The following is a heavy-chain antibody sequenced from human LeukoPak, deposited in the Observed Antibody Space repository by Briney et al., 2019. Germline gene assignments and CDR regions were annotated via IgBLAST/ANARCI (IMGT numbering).Heavy chain of an antibody. J-gene: IGHJ3*02. V-gene: IGHV3-23*01. CDR1: GFTFNNYA. CDR2: LSGSGVST. Sequence: GGSLRLSCAASGFTFNNYAMNWVRQAPGKGLEWVSGLSGSGVSTFSADSVKGRFTTSRDNSKNTLYLQMNSLRAEDTAIYYCAKCRNFDFWSGGDAFDIWGQGTMVTVSS. CDR3: AKCRNFDFWSGGDAFDI. D-gene: IGHD3-3*01.